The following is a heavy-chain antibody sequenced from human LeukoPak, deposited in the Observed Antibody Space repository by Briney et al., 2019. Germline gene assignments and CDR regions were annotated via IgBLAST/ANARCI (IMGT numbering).Heavy chain of an antibody. D-gene: IGHD3-22*01. CDR2: ISSSSSTI. Sequence: GGSLRLSCAASGFTSSSYSMNWVRQAPGKGLEWVSYISSSSSTIYYADSVKGRFTISRDNAKNSLYLQMNSLRAEDTAVYYCARDSDSSGYYYEYYFDYWGQGTLVTVSS. CDR3: ARDSDSSGYYYEYYFDY. J-gene: IGHJ4*02. CDR1: GFTSSSYS. V-gene: IGHV3-48*01.